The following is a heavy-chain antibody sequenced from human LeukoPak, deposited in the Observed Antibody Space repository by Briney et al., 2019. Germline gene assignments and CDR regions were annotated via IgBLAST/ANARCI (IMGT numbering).Heavy chain of an antibody. D-gene: IGHD2-15*01. CDR2: IIPIFGTA. V-gene: IGHV1-69*01. J-gene: IGHJ6*02. CDR3: ARDGEYCSGGSCYPLAYYYGMDV. Sequence: SVKVSSKASGGTFTSYAISWVRQAPGQGLEWMGGIIPIFGTANYAQKFQGRVTITADESTSTAYMELSSLRSEDTVVYYCARDGEYCSGGSCYPLAYYYGMDVWGQGTTVTVSS. CDR1: GGTFTSYA.